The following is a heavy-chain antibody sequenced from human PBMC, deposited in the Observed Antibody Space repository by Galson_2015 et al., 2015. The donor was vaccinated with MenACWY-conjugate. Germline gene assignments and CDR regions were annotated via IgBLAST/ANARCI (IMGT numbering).Heavy chain of an antibody. D-gene: IGHD2-8*01. CDR2: IIPIFGTA. CDR3: ARAAGGYCTNGVCPPRDH. J-gene: IGHJ4*02. CDR1: GGTLSSYA. Sequence: SVKVSCKASGGTLSSYAISWVRQAPGQGLEWMGGIIPIFGTANYAQKFQGRVTITADESTSTAYMELSSLRSEDTAVYYCARAAGGYCTNGVCPPRDHWGQGTLVTVSS. V-gene: IGHV1-69*13.